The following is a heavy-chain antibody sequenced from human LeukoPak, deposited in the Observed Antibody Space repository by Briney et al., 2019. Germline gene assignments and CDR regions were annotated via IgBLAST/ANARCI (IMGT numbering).Heavy chain of an antibody. CDR1: GGSISSYY. V-gene: IGHV4-34*01. Sequence: SETLSLTCTVSGGSISSYYWSWIRQPPGKGLEWIGEINHSGSTNYNPSLKSRVTISVDTSKNQFSLKLSSVTAADTAVYYCARRSVTDWYFDLWGRGTLVTVSS. J-gene: IGHJ2*01. CDR2: INHSGST. D-gene: IGHD4-17*01. CDR3: ARRSVTDWYFDL.